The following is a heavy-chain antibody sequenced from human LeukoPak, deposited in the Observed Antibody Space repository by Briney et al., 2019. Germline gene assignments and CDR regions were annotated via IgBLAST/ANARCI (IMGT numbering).Heavy chain of an antibody. J-gene: IGHJ5*02. Sequence: ASVKVSCKASGYTFNNYGISWVRQAAGQGLEWMGWISPYNRNTDYAQKFQGRLTMTTDTSTNTVYMELRNLGYDDTAIYYCARDWGSTTTPNWFDPWGQGTLVTVSS. CDR2: ISPYNRNT. CDR1: GYTFNNYG. V-gene: IGHV1-18*01. D-gene: IGHD2-15*01. CDR3: ARDWGSTTTPNWFDP.